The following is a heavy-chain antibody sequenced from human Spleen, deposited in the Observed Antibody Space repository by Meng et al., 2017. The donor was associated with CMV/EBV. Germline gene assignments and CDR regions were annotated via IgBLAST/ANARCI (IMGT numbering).Heavy chain of an antibody. CDR2: ISAYNGNT. CDR3: ARVGPSSPTTRFDP. V-gene: IGHV1-18*01. CDR1: GYTFTIYG. J-gene: IGHJ5*02. Sequence: KASGYTFTIYGINWVRQAPGQGLEWMGWISAYNGNTNYAQTLQGRVTLTTDTSTSTAYMELRNLTSDDTAVYYCARVGPSSPTTRFDPWGQGALVTVSS. D-gene: IGHD1-26*01.